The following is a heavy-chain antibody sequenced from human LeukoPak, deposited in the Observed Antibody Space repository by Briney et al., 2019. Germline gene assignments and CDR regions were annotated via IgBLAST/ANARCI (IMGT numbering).Heavy chain of an antibody. J-gene: IGHJ4*02. Sequence: AGGSLRPSCAASGFTFNSYSMNWVRQAPGKGLEWVSSISSSSSYIYYADSVKGRFTISRDNAKNSLDLQMNSLRAEDTAVYYCARATGKYSSSSMLASLDYFDYWGQGTLVTVSS. CDR2: ISSSSSYI. D-gene: IGHD6-6*01. CDR3: ARATGKYSSSSMLASLDYFDY. V-gene: IGHV3-21*01. CDR1: GFTFNSYS.